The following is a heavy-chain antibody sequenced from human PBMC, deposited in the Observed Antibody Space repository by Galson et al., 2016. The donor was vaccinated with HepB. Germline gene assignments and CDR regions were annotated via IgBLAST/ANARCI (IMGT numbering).Heavy chain of an antibody. CDR2: IYQTGTA. CDR3: ARGTLGTTATMAFDY. CDR1: GATISNDYW. V-gene: IGHV4-4*02. D-gene: IGHD1-26*01. Sequence: ETLSLTCAVSGATISNDYWWSWVRQSLEKGFEWLGEIYQTGTANYNPSFTRRATISVDTSKNEISLRLDSVTAADTAVYYCARGTLGTTATMAFDYWGREPRSASPQ. J-gene: IGHJ4*02.